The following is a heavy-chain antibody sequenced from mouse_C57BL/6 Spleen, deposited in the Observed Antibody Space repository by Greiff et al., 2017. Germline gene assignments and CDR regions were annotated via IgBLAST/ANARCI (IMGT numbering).Heavy chain of an antibody. CDR3: AIGGLRDAMDY. CDR2: INSDGGSP. Sequence: EVTLVDSGGGLVPPGESLKLSCESNEYEFPSHDMSWVRKTPEKRLELVAAINSDGGSPYYPDTMERRFIISRDNTRKTLYLQMSSLRSEDTALYYCAIGGLRDAMDYWGQGTSVTVSS. CDR1: EYEFPSHD. D-gene: IGHD2-4*01. V-gene: IGHV5-2*01. J-gene: IGHJ4*01.